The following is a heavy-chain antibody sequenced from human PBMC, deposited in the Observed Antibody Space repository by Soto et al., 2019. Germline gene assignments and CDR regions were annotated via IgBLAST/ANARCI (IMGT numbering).Heavy chain of an antibody. V-gene: IGHV1-18*04. CDR3: ARDYEKRRLRFLEWLSQTSYGMDV. D-gene: IGHD3-3*01. CDR2: ISAYNGNT. J-gene: IGHJ6*02. CDR1: GYTFTSYG. Sequence: GASVKVSCKASGYTFTSYGISWVRQAPGQGLEWMGWISAYNGNTNYAQKLQGRVTMTTDTSTSTAYMELRSLRSDDTAVYYCARDYEKRRLRFLEWLSQTSYGMDVWGQGTTVTVSS.